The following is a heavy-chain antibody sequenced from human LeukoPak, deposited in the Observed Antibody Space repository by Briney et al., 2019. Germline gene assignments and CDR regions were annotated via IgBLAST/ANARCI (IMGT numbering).Heavy chain of an antibody. D-gene: IGHD3-10*01. CDR1: EFVFSDYY. CDR3: AREMGGDYGSGTFFDL. J-gene: IGHJ4*02. V-gene: IGHV3-11*01. CDR2: ISSSGDTK. Sequence: GGSLRLSCAASEFVFSDYYMSWVRQAPGKGLEWVSYISSSGDTKYYADPVKGRFTISRDNAKNSLYLQMNNLRAEDTAVYYCAREMGGDYGSGTFFDLWGQGNMVTVSS.